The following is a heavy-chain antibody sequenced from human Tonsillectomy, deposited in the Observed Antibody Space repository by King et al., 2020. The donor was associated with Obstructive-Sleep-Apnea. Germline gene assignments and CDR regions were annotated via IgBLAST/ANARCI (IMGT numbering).Heavy chain of an antibody. Sequence: VQLQESGPGLVKPSQTLSLTCSVSGGSISSGGYYWSWIRQHPGKGLEWIGYIYYSGNTYYNPSLKSRVTISVDTSNNQFSLRLSSVTAADTAVYYCARVPGKYDAFDIWGQGTMVTVSS. CDR1: GGSISSGGYY. J-gene: IGHJ3*02. CDR2: IYYSGNT. V-gene: IGHV4-31*03. CDR3: ARVPGKYDAFDI.